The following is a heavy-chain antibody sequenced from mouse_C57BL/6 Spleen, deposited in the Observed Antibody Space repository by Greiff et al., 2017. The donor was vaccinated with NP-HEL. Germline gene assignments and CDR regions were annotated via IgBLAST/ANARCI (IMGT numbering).Heavy chain of an antibody. CDR2: IFPGSGST. Sequence: QVQLQQSGPELVKPGASVKISCKASGYTFTDYYINWVKQRPGQGLEWIGWIFPGSGSTYYNEKFKGKATLTVDKSSSTAYMLLSSLTSEDSAVYFCAREGELFTTVVSDYWGQGTTLTVSS. CDR1: GYTFTDYY. V-gene: IGHV1-75*01. CDR3: AREGELFTTVVSDY. J-gene: IGHJ2*01. D-gene: IGHD1-1*01.